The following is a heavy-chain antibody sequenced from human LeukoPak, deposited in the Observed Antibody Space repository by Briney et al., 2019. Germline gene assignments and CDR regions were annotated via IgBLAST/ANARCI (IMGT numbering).Heavy chain of an antibody. Sequence: SETLSLTCTVSGGSISSYYWSWIRQPPGKGLEWIGYIYYSGSTNYNPSLKSRVTISVDTSKNQFSLKLSSVTAADTAVYYCARAYYYYYYMDVWGKGTTVTVSS. CDR1: GGSISSYY. J-gene: IGHJ6*03. CDR2: IYYSGST. V-gene: IGHV4-59*01. CDR3: ARAYYYYYYMDV.